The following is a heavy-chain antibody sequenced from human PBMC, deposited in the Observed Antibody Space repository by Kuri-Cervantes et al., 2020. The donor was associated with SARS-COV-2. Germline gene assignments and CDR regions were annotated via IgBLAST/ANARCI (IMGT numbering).Heavy chain of an antibody. CDR2: IYTSGST. V-gene: IGHV4-61*09. J-gene: IGHJ6*03. CDR1: GGSISSGSYY. Sequence: LRLSCTVSGGSISSGSYYWSWIRQPAGKGLEWIGHIYTSGSTNYNPSLKSRVTISADTSKNQFSLKLSSVTAADTAVYYCARGVSGAYRSYKYYIDVWGNGTTVTVSS. CDR3: ARGVSGAYRSYKYYIDV. D-gene: IGHD1-26*01.